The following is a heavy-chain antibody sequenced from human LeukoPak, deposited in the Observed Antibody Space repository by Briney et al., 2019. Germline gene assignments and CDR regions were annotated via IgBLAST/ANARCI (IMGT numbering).Heavy chain of an antibody. CDR2: INSDGSGT. Sequence: TGGSLRLSCAVSGFTFSSYWMHWARQAPGKGLVWVSHINSDGSGTSYADAVKGRFTISRDNAKNTLYLQMNSLRAEDTAVYYCTRDPPGDGIDYWGQGTLVTVSS. V-gene: IGHV3-74*01. D-gene: IGHD7-27*01. CDR1: GFTFSSYW. CDR3: TRDPPGDGIDY. J-gene: IGHJ4*02.